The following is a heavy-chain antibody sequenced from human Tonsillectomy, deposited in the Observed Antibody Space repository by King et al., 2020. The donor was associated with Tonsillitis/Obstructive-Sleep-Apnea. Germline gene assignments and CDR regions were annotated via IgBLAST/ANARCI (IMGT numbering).Heavy chain of an antibody. V-gene: IGHV4-34*01. D-gene: IGHD2-15*01. CDR1: GGSSSGYY. CDR2: ISHSGST. J-gene: IGHJ6*03. Sequence: QLQQWGAGLLKPSETLSLTCAVYGGSSSGYYWTWIRQPQGKGLEWIGEISHSGSTNYNPSLKSRVTISLDTSKNQFSLKLSSVTAADTAVYYCARAIIVVTTDYYMDVSGKGTTVTVSS. CDR3: ARAIIVVTTDYYMDV.